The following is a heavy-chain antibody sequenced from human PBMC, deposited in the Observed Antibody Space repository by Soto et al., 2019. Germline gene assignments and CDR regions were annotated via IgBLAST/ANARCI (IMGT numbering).Heavy chain of an antibody. CDR2: IYYSGST. D-gene: IGHD6-19*01. Sequence: QVQLQESGPGLVKPSQTLSLTCTVSGGSISSGGYYWSWIRQHPGKGLEWIGYIYYSGSTYYNPSLKSRVTISVDTSKNQWSLKLGCGTAAVTAVYACARGVRGAVAGTSGYYYGMDVWGQGTTVTVSS. CDR3: ARGVRGAVAGTSGYYYGMDV. V-gene: IGHV4-31*03. CDR1: GGSISSGGYY. J-gene: IGHJ6*02.